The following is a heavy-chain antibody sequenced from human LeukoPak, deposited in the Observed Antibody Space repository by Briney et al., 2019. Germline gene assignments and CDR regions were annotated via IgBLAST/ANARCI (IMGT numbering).Heavy chain of an antibody. CDR3: ATTNRDNFGDYFFDY. V-gene: IGHV4-59*01. CDR2: VYYSGST. Sequence: PSETLSLTCTVSGGSISTYYWSWIRRPPGKGLEWIGYVYYSGSTDYNPSLNSRVTISVDTSKKQFSLKLSSVTAADTAVYYCATTNRDNFGDYFFDYWGQGTLVTVSS. CDR1: GGSISTYY. D-gene: IGHD4-17*01. J-gene: IGHJ4*02.